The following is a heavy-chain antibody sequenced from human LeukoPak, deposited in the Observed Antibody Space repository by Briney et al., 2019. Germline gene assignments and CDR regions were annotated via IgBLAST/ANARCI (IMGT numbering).Heavy chain of an antibody. J-gene: IGHJ4*02. D-gene: IGHD6-13*01. CDR3: GGFGYEAAVDL. CDR2: INPTGRET. CDR1: GFTFSTYW. V-gene: IGHV3-7*01. Sequence: GESLRLSCAASGFTFSTYWMTWVRQAPGQGPEWLANINPTGRETFYVDPVKGRFTISRDNAKNLLYLQMSSLRGEDTAVYYCGGFGYEAAVDLWGQGTLVTVSS.